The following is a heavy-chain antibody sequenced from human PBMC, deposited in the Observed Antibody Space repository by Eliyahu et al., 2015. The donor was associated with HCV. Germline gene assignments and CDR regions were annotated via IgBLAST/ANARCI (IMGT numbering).Heavy chain of an antibody. CDR2: IRSNSYGGTT. Sequence: VQLVESGGRLVQPGRSLRLSCTASGFNFGDYAMXWVRQAPGEGLEWVGFIRSNSYGGTTEYAASVKGRFSISRDDSNTIAYLQMNSLKPEDTAMYYCTRGIDFWGQGTLVTVSS. CDR1: GFNFGDYA. CDR3: TRGIDF. J-gene: IGHJ4*02. V-gene: IGHV3-49*04.